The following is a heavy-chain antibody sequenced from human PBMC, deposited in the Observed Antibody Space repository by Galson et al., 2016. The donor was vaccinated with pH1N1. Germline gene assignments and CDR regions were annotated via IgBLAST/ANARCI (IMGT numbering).Heavy chain of an antibody. V-gene: IGHV1-69*13. D-gene: IGHD3-10*01. CDR2: ITPMFGTT. CDR3: ARGNYYYDSGPLDY. Sequence: SVKVSCKASGGSFSSYALSWVRQAPGQGLEWMGKITPMFGTTNYAQKFQGRLTINADEFTSTAYMELTSLRSDDTAVYYCARGNYYYDSGPLDYWGQGTLVTVSS. CDR1: GGSFSSYA. J-gene: IGHJ4*02.